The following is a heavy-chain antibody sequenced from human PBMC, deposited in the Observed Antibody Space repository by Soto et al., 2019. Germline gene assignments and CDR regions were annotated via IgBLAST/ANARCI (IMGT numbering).Heavy chain of an antibody. CDR3: AASIFYYGMDV. Sequence: SEALSLTCTVYGDSITNNHWWSWVRQPPGKGPELIGEIYHTGIANYNPSFQGQVTISADKSITTTYLQWSSLKASDTAIYYCAASIFYYGMDVWGQGTTVTVSS. CDR1: GDSITNNHW. CDR2: IYHTGIA. V-gene: IGHV4-4*02. J-gene: IGHJ6*02.